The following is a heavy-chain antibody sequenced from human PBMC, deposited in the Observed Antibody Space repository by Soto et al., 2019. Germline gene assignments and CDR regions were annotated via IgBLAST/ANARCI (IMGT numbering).Heavy chain of an antibody. V-gene: IGHV4-30-2*01. Sequence: SETLSLTCAVSGGSISSGGYSLSWIRQPPGKGLEWIGYIYHSGSTYYNPSLKSRVTISVDRSKNQFSLKLSSVTAADTAVYYCARDRYSNYDHYYYGMDVWGQGTTVTVSS. CDR3: ARDRYSNYDHYYYGMDV. J-gene: IGHJ6*02. CDR2: IYHSGST. D-gene: IGHD4-4*01. CDR1: GGSISSGGYS.